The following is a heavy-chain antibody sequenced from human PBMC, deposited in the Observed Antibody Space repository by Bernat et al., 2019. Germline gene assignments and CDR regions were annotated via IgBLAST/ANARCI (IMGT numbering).Heavy chain of an antibody. Sequence: QLQLQESGPGLVKPSETLSLTCTVSGGSISSSSYYWGWIRQPPGKGLEWIGSIYYSGSTYYNPSLKSRVTISVDTSKNQFSLKLSSVTAADTAVYYCARHERVVATNWYFDLWGRGTLVTVSS. J-gene: IGHJ2*01. CDR2: IYYSGST. V-gene: IGHV4-39*01. D-gene: IGHD3-22*01. CDR3: ARHERVVATNWYFDL. CDR1: GGSISSSSYY.